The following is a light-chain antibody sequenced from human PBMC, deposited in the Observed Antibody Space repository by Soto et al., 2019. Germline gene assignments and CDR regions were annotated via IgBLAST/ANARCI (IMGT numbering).Light chain of an antibody. CDR2: EVS. CDR3: SSYAGSKNDV. Sequence: QSVLTQPPSASGSPGQSVTISCTGTSSDVGGYNYVSWYQQHPGKAPKLMIYEVSKRPSGVPDRFSGSKSGNTASLTVSGLQAEDEADYYCSSYAGSKNDVFGTGTKLTVL. V-gene: IGLV2-8*01. J-gene: IGLJ1*01. CDR1: SSDVGGYNY.